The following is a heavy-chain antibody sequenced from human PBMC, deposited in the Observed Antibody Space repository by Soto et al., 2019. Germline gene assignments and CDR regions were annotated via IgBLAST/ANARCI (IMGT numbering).Heavy chain of an antibody. CDR3: ARGPRWGAFDI. CDR1: GFTFSSYG. Sequence: GGSLRLSCAASGFTFSSYGMHWVRQAPGKGLEWVAVIWYDGSNKYYADSVKGRFTISRDNSKNTLYLQMNSLRAEDTAVYYCARGPRWGAFDIWGQGTMVTVSS. V-gene: IGHV3-33*01. J-gene: IGHJ3*02. CDR2: IWYDGSNK. D-gene: IGHD3-16*01.